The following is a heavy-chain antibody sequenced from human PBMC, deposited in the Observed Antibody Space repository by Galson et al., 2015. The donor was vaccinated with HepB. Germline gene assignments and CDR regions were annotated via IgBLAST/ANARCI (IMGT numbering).Heavy chain of an antibody. D-gene: IGHD3-22*01. V-gene: IGHV3-33*01. CDR3: ARGGPVGLLGYYYCYYGMDV. Sequence: SLRLSCAASGFTFSSYGMHWVRQAPGKGLEWVAVIWYDGSNKYYADSVKGRFTISRDNSKNTLYLQMNSLRAEDTAVYYCARGGPVGLLGYYYCYYGMDVWGQGTTVTVSS. CDR2: IWYDGSNK. J-gene: IGHJ6*02. CDR1: GFTFSSYG.